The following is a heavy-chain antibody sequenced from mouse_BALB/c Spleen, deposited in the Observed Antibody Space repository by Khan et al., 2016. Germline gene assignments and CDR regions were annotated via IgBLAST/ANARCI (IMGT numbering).Heavy chain of an antibody. CDR3: VRPIYDGFSAWFGY. CDR2: IRSKSYNYAT. V-gene: IGHV10-1*02. CDR1: GFTFNTFA. D-gene: IGHD2-3*01. Sequence: EVQLVESGGGLVQPKGSLKLSCAASGFTFNTFAMNWVRQAPGKGLEWVARIRSKSYNYATYYGDSVKDRFTISRDDSQSMVHLQMNNLITEDTALYYCVRPIYDGFSAWFGYWGQGTLVTVSA. J-gene: IGHJ3*01.